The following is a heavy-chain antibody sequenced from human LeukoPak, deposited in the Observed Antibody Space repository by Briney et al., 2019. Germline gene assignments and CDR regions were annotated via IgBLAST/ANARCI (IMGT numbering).Heavy chain of an antibody. V-gene: IGHV4-59*01. D-gene: IGHD6-25*01. CDR3: ARWAPGSQAAFDY. J-gene: IGHJ4*02. CDR2: IYYSGST. CDR1: GGSISSYY. Sequence: SETLSLTCTVSGGSISSYYWSWIRQPPGKGLEWIGYIYYSGSTNYNPSLKSRVTISVDTSKNQFSLKLSSVTAADTAVYYCARWAPGSQAAFDYWGQGTLVTVSS.